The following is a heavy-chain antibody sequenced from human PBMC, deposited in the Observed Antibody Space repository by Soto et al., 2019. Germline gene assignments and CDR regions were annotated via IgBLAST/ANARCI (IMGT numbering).Heavy chain of an antibody. V-gene: IGHV4-39*01. CDR2: MFYTGRT. CDR1: GGSISNSDYY. CDR3: ARSPEFYYETVGFAGKYYDMDV. D-gene: IGHD3-22*01. Sequence: QLQLQESGSGLVKPSETLSVTCTVSGGSISNSDYYWGWIRQPPGKGLEWIGSMFYTGRTYYSPSLKRRVTISVDTSKNQFSLKLDAVTAADTAVYYCARSPEFYYETVGFAGKYYDMDVWGQGTTVTVSS. J-gene: IGHJ6*02.